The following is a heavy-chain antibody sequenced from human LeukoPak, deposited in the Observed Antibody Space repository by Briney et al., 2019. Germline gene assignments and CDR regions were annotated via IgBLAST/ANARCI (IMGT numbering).Heavy chain of an antibody. J-gene: IGHJ3*02. V-gene: IGHV3-48*03. Sequence: GGSLRLSCAASGFTFSDYEMDLVRQAPGKGLEWVSYISSSGNTIYYADSVKGRFTISRDNAKNSLYLQMNSLRAEDTAVYYCAKELTPDRSGFDAFDIWGQGTMVTVSS. CDR1: GFTFSDYE. D-gene: IGHD3-22*01. CDR2: ISSSGNTI. CDR3: AKELTPDRSGFDAFDI.